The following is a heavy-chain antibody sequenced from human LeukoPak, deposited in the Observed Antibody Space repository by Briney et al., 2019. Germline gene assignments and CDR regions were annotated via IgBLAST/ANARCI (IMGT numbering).Heavy chain of an antibody. CDR1: GYTFTDSY. J-gene: IGHJ4*02. Sequence: ASVKVSCNPSGYTFTDSYIHWVRQAPAVGLQWMGWINPSNGDTHYEEVFQGRVTMTRDTSIRTAYMELTGLTTDDTAVYYCARSPIGASAYWGRGTLVTVSS. CDR2: INPSNGDT. CDR3: ARSPIGASAY. V-gene: IGHV1-2*02. D-gene: IGHD3-10*01.